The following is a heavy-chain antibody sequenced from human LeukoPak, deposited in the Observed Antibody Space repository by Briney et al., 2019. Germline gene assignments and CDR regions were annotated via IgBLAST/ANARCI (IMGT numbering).Heavy chain of an antibody. CDR1: GGSISSDSYY. CDR2: IYYSGKT. J-gene: IGHJ5*01. CDR3: GRAPDS. V-gene: IGHV4-39*01. Sequence: SEALSLTCTVSGGSISSDSYYGGWIRQPPGKGLEWIASIYYSGKTFYNPSLKSRVIISIDASKTQFSLKLTSVTAADTAVYYCGRAPDSWGQGALVTVSS.